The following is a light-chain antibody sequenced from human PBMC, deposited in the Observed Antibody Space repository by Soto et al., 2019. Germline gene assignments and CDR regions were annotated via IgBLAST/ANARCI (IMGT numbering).Light chain of an antibody. V-gene: IGLV2-14*01. Sequence: QSVLAQPASVSGSPGQSITISCTGTSSDVGAYNYVSWYHQHHPGKAPELIIYDVTDRPSGVSTRFSGSKSGNTASLTISGRQAEDEGDYCGSSYTTIKTVIFGGGTKLTVL. CDR2: DVT. J-gene: IGLJ2*01. CDR3: SSYTTIKTVI. CDR1: SSDVGAYNY.